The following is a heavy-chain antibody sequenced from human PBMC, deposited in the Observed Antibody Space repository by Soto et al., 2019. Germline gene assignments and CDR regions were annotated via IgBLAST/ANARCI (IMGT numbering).Heavy chain of an antibody. D-gene: IGHD1-7*01. CDR3: ARDLRTTHYYYGMDV. CDR1: GYTFTSYY. CDR2: INPSGGST. J-gene: IGHJ6*02. V-gene: IGHV1-46*01. Sequence: ASVKVSCKAPGYTFTSYYMHWVRQAPGQGLEWMGIINPSGGSTSYAQKFQGRVTMTRDTSTSTVYMELSSLRSEDTAVYYCARDLRTTHYYYGMDVWGQGTTVTVYS.